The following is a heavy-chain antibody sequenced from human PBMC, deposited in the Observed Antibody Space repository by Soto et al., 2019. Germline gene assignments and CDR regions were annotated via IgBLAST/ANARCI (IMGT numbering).Heavy chain of an antibody. CDR2: IIPIFNTA. CDR1: GGTFSNSA. Sequence: QVQLVQSGAEVKKPGSSIKVSCKASGGTFSNSAIVWVRQAPGQGLEWMGGIIPIFNTANYAQIFRGRVTIAADKATSTASMEMSRLRSDDTAVYYCARAFLSAATNVALYQYYGMDVWGLGTTVTVSS. CDR3: ARAFLSAATNVALYQYYGMDV. D-gene: IGHD2-15*01. J-gene: IGHJ6*02. V-gene: IGHV1-69*06.